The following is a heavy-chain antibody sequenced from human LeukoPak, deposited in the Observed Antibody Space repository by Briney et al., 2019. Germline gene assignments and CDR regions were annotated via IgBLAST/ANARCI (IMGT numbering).Heavy chain of an antibody. CDR3: AREGTSGTHLNWFDP. D-gene: IGHD1-1*01. V-gene: IGHV4-59*01. Sequence: SETLPLTCAVYGGSFSGYYWSWIRQPPGKGLEWIGHIYGSGSTDYNPSLKSRVTLSVDTSKNQFSLKLSSVTAADTAVYYCAREGTSGTHLNWFDPWGQGTLVAVSS. CDR1: GGSFSGYY. CDR2: IYGSGST. J-gene: IGHJ5*02.